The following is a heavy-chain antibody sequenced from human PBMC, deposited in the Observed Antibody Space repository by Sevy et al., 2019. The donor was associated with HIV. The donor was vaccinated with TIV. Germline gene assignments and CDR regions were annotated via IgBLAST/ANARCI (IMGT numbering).Heavy chain of an antibody. V-gene: IGHV4-59*01. Sequence: SETLFLTCTVSGGSISSYYWSWIRQPPGKGLEWIGYIYYSGSTNYNPSLKSRVTISVDTSKNQFSLKLSSVTAADTAVYYCASAIGYCSSTSCYSYWGQGTLVTVSS. D-gene: IGHD2-2*02. CDR2: IYYSGST. J-gene: IGHJ4*02. CDR1: GGSISSYY. CDR3: ASAIGYCSSTSCYSY.